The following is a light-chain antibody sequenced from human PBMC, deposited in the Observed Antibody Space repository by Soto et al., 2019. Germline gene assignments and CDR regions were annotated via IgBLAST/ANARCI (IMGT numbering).Light chain of an antibody. Sequence: EIVLTQSPGTLSLSQGERATLSCRASQGVSSNSLAWYQQKPGQAPRPLIYGASSRATGIPDRFSGSGAGTDFTLTISRLESEDFAVYYCQQYGSSPWTFGQGTKVEIK. CDR2: GAS. J-gene: IGKJ1*01. CDR1: QGVSSNS. V-gene: IGKV3-20*01. CDR3: QQYGSSPWT.